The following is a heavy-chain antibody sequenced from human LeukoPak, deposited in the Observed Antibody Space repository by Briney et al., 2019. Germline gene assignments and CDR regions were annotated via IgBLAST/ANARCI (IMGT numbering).Heavy chain of an antibody. J-gene: IGHJ4*02. CDR1: GFSLRTSGVA. CDR2: IYWNDDK. Sequence: SGPTLVNPTQTLTLTCTFSGFSLRTSGVAVGWIRQPPGKALEWLALIYWNDDKRYSPSLKSRVTITKDTSKNQVVLTMTNMDPVDTAAYYCAYRRGSEFDSWGQGTLVTVSS. V-gene: IGHV2-5*01. CDR3: AYRRGSEFDS.